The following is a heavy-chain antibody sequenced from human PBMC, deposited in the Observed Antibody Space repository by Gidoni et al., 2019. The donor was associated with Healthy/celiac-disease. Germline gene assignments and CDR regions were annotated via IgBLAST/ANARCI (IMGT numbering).Heavy chain of an antibody. CDR2: IYYSGST. Sequence: QLQLQDSGPGLVKPSETLSLTCTVSGGSISSSSYYWGWIRQPPGKGLEWIGSIYYSGSTYYNPSLKSRVTISVDTSKNQFSLKLSSVTAADTAVYYCARLTVTNSLDYWGQGTLVTVSS. D-gene: IGHD4-17*01. V-gene: IGHV4-39*01. J-gene: IGHJ4*02. CDR3: ARLTVTNSLDY. CDR1: GGSISSSSYY.